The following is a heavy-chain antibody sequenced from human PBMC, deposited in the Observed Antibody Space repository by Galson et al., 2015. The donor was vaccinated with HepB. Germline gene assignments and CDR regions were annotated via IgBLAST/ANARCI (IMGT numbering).Heavy chain of an antibody. V-gene: IGHV4-61*01. Sequence: ETLSLTCTVSGGSVSSGSHYWSWVRQPPGKGLEWIAYIYYSGSTNYHPSLKSRVTISVDTSKNQFSLKLNSVTAADAAVYHCARVSLNRNGWYLEGASEIWGQGTMVTVSS. CDR2: IYYSGST. D-gene: IGHD6-19*01. CDR3: ARVSLNRNGWYLEGASEI. CDR1: GGSVSSGSHY. J-gene: IGHJ3*02.